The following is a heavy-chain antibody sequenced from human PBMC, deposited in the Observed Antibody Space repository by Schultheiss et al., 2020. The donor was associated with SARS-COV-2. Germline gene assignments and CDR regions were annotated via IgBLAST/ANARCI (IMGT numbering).Heavy chain of an antibody. CDR1: GGSISSYY. Sequence: SQTLSLTCTVSGGSISSYYWSWIRQPAGKGLEWIGRIYTSGSTNYNPSLKSRVTMSVDTSKNQFSLKLSSVTAADTAVYYCARSPTYCSSTSCYIADYYYYYGMDVWGQGTTVTVSS. V-gene: IGHV4-4*07. D-gene: IGHD2-2*02. J-gene: IGHJ6*02. CDR3: ARSPTYCSSTSCYIADYYYYYGMDV. CDR2: IYTSGST.